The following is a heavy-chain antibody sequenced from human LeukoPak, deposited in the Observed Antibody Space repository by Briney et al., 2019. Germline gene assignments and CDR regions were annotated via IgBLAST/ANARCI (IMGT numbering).Heavy chain of an antibody. D-gene: IGHD5-12*01. V-gene: IGHV5-51*01. CDR3: ARGPVDAITTVFDY. J-gene: IGHJ4*02. CDR1: GYSFTNYW. CDR2: IYPGDSDT. Sequence: GESLKISCKGSGYSFTNYWIGWVRQMPGKGLEWMGVIYPGDSDTRYSPSFQGQVTISADKSITTAYLQWSSLKASDTAMYYCARGPVDAITTVFDYWGQGTLVTVSS.